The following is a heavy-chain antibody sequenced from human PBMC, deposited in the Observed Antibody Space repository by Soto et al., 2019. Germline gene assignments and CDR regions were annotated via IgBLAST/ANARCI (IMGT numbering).Heavy chain of an antibody. D-gene: IGHD2-2*01. V-gene: IGHV3-15*01. CDR2: IKSKTDGGTT. CDR1: GFTFSNAW. Sequence: PGGSLRLSCAASGFTFSNAWVTWVRQPPGKGLEWVGRIKSKTDGGTTDYVAPVKGRFTISRDDSTNTLYLQMNSLRAEDTAVYYCAKDRGAMTFLRYGMDVWGQGTTVTVSS. CDR3: AKDRGAMTFLRYGMDV. J-gene: IGHJ6*02.